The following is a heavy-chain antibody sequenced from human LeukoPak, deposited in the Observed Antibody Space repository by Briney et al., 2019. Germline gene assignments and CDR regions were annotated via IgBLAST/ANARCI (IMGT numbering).Heavy chain of an antibody. D-gene: IGHD5-24*01. CDR1: GYSISSGYY. CDR2: IYHSGGT. CDR3: ARHPSGRMWLQQGGWFDP. Sequence: SETLSLTCTVSGYSISSGYYWGWIRQPPGKWLEWIGSIYHSGGTYYNPSLKSRVTISVDTSKNQFSLKLTSVTAADTAVYYCARHPSGRMWLQQGGWFDPWGQGTLVTVSS. V-gene: IGHV4-38-2*02. J-gene: IGHJ5*02.